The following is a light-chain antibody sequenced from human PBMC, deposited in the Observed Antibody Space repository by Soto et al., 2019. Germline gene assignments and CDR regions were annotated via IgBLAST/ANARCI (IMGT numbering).Light chain of an antibody. CDR2: EVN. J-gene: IGLJ1*01. Sequence: QSVLTQPPSASGSAGQSVSISCTGTSSDVGGYNSVSWYQQHPGTAPKLMIYEVNKRPSGVPDRFDGAESGNAAYRNVSGRQAEDEPDYYCSSYADSSNVFGTGTKVTVL. V-gene: IGLV2-8*01. CDR1: SSDVGGYNS. CDR3: SSYADSSNV.